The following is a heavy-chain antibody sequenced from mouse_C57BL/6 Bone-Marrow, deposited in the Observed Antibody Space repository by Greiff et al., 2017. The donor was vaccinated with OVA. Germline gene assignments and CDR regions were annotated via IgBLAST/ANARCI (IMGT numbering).Heavy chain of an antibody. V-gene: IGHV1-81*01. D-gene: IGHD2-2*01. Sequence: ESGAELARPGASVKLSCKASGYTFTSYGISWVKQRTGQGLEWIGEIYPRSGNTYYNEKFKGKATLTADKSSSTAYMELRSLTSEDSAVYFCARSTMVTRIAYWGQGTLVTVSA. CDR3: ARSTMVTRIAY. J-gene: IGHJ3*01. CDR1: GYTFTSYG. CDR2: IYPRSGNT.